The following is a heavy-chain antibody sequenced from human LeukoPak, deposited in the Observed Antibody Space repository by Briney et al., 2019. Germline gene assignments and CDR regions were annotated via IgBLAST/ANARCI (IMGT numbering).Heavy chain of an antibody. D-gene: IGHD3-22*01. J-gene: IGHJ4*02. Sequence: PGGSLRLSCAASGFTFDDYGMSWVRQAPGKGLEWVSGINWNGGSTGYADSVKGRFTISRDNAKNSLYLQMNSLRAEDTALYHCVREGVYYYDSSGSYYFDYWGQGTLVTVSS. CDR3: VREGVYYYDSSGSYYFDY. CDR2: INWNGGST. V-gene: IGHV3-20*01. CDR1: GFTFDDYG.